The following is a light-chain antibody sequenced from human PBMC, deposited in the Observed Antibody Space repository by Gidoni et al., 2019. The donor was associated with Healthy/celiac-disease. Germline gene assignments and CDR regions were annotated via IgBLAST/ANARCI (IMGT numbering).Light chain of an antibody. J-gene: IGKJ1*01. CDR2: DAS. V-gene: IGKV1-5*01. Sequence: DIQMTQSPSTLSAAVGDRVTITCRASHSISSWLTWYQQQPGKAPKLLIYDASSLESGVHSRFSGSGSGTEFTLTISSLQPDDFATYYCQQYNSYSTFGQGTKVEIK. CDR3: QQYNSYST. CDR1: HSISSW.